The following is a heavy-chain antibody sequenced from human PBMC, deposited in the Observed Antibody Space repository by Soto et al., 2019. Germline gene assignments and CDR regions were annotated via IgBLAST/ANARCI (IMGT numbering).Heavy chain of an antibody. Sequence: GESLKISCXGSGYSFTSYWISWVRQMPGKGLEWMGRIDPSDSYTNYSPSFQGHVTISADKSISTAYLQWSSLKASDTAMYYCTSISGDYPATWGQGTLVTVSS. D-gene: IGHD4-17*01. V-gene: IGHV5-10-1*01. CDR2: IDPSDSYT. J-gene: IGHJ4*02. CDR3: TSISGDYPAT. CDR1: GYSFTSYW.